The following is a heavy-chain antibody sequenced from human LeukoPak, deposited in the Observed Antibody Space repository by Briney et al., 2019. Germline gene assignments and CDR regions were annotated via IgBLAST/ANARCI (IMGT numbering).Heavy chain of an antibody. CDR2: INPSGGSK. J-gene: IGHJ5*02. D-gene: IGHD5-18*01. Sequence: GASVKVSCKASGYTFTSYYMHWVRQAPGQGLEWVGIINPSGGSKNYAHKLQGRVTMTRDTSTSTVYMELSSLRSEDTAVYYCARDPHPYSYGFVTRYWFDPWGQGTLVTVSS. V-gene: IGHV1-46*04. CDR3: ARDPHPYSYGFVTRYWFDP. CDR1: GYTFTSYY.